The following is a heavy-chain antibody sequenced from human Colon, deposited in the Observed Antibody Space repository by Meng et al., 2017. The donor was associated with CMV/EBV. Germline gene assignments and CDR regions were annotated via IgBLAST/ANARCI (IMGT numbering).Heavy chain of an antibody. CDR1: GFTFSDRS. D-gene: IGHD1-26*01. CDR3: TRGRSGNYGYFDY. J-gene: IGHJ4*02. CDR2: ISGSGGST. Sequence: GGSLRLSCEASGFTFSDRSMNWFRQAPGKGLEWVSTISGSGGSTYYADSVKGRFTVSRDNAKNILYLQMNSLRAEDTALYYCTRGRSGNYGYFDYWGQGTLVTVSS. V-gene: IGHV3-21*01.